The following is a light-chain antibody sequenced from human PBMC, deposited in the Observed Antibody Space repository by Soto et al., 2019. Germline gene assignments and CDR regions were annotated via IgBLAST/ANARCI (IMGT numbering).Light chain of an antibody. CDR2: DVN. CDR3: SSYTGSSTPHVV. V-gene: IGLV2-14*03. J-gene: IGLJ2*01. Sequence: QSVLTQPASVSGSPGQSITISCTGTRSAVGGYNYVSWYQQHPGEAPNLLIYDVNNRPSGVSNRFSGSRSGNTASLTISGLQAEDEADYYCSSYTGSSTPHVVFGGGTKVTVL. CDR1: RSAVGGYNY.